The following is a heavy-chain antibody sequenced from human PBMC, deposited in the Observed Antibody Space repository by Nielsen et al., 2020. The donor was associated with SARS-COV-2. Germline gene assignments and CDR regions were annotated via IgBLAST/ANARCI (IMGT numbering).Heavy chain of an antibody. J-gene: IGHJ4*02. CDR2: IKSKTDGGTT. V-gene: IGHV3-15*05. Sequence: GGSLRLSCTASGFTFSNTWMTWVRQAPGKGLEWVGRIKSKTDGGTTDYAGPVKDRFSIPRDDSRNTLYLQMNSLKTEDTAVYYCATRGNDYWGQGTLVTVSS. D-gene: IGHD3-16*01. CDR3: ATRGNDY. CDR1: GFTFSNTW.